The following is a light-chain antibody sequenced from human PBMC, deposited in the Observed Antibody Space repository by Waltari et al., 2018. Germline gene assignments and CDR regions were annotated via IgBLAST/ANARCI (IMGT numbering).Light chain of an antibody. V-gene: IGLV8-61*01. Sequence: QTVVTQEPSLSVSPGGTVPLTCALRSGSLSITSYARWYQQSPGQTPRTLVFQANTRSSGVPDRVSGSVLGNKAVLIITGAQAEDESNYYWLLYMGSGIWVFGGGTKLTVL. J-gene: IGLJ3*02. CDR1: SGSLSITSY. CDR2: QAN. CDR3: LLYMGSGIWV.